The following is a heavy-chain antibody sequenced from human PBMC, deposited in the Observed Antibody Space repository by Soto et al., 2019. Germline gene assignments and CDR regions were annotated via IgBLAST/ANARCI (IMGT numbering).Heavy chain of an antibody. CDR1: GFTFSNAW. Sequence: EVQLVESGGGLVKPGGSLRLSCAASGFTFSNAWMNWVRQAPGKGLEWVGRIKSKTDGGTTDYAAPVKGRFTISRDDSKNTLYLQMNSLKTEDTAVYYCTTVSERLRLGELSPFDYWGQGTLVTVSS. CDR2: IKSKTDGGTT. V-gene: IGHV3-15*07. CDR3: TTVSERLRLGELSPFDY. D-gene: IGHD3-16*02. J-gene: IGHJ4*02.